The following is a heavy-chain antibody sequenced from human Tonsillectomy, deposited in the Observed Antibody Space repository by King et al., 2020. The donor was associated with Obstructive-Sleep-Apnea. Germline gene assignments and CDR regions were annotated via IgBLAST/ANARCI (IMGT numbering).Heavy chain of an antibody. J-gene: IGHJ4*02. CDR2: ISGSGGST. CDR1: GFTCSSCA. D-gene: IGHD5-12*01. Sequence: VQLVESGGGLVQPGGSLRLSCSASGFTCSSCAMSGVRQAPGKVLEWVSAISGSGGSTYYSDPVKGRFTISGDNPKNTLYLQMNSRRAEDTAVYYCAKSTGVATRGYDYWGQGTLVTVSS. V-gene: IGHV3-23*04. CDR3: AKSTGVATRGYDY.